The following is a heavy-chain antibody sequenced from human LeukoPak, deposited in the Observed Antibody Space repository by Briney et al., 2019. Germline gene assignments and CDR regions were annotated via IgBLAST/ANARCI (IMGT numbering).Heavy chain of an antibody. CDR1: GFTFGDYA. CDR3: ARFYGGSAFDI. D-gene: IGHD3-16*01. CDR2: INSDGFSI. V-gene: IGHV3-74*01. Sequence: GGSLRLSCTASGFTFGDYAMSWVRQAPGKGLVWVSRINSDGFSITYADSVKGRFTISRDNAKNTLYLHMNSLRGEDTAVYYCARFYGGSAFDIWGQGTMVTVSS. J-gene: IGHJ3*02.